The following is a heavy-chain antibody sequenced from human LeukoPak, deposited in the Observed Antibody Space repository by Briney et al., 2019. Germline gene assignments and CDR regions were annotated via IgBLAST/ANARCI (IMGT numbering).Heavy chain of an antibody. CDR2: ISSGSNYV. V-gene: IGHV3-21*01. CDR1: GFPFSSYS. Sequence: PGGSLRLSCAASGFPFSSYSINWVRQAPGKGLEWVSSISSGSNYVYYADSVKGRFTISRDNAKNSLYLQMNSLRAEDTAVYYCARGVGTIFGGVYFDYWGQGTLVTVSS. CDR3: ARGVGTIFGGVYFDY. D-gene: IGHD3-3*01. J-gene: IGHJ4*02.